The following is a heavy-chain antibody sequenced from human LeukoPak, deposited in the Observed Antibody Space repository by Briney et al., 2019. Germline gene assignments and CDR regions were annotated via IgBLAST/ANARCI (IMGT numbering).Heavy chain of an antibody. CDR3: AKNLGATGWYFDY. J-gene: IGHJ4*02. V-gene: IGHV3-30*18. CDR2: ILYDGSIK. D-gene: IGHD1-26*01. CDR1: GFTFSSYG. Sequence: GGSLRLSCVASGFTFSSYGMHWVRQAPGKGLEWVAVILYDGSIKYYADSVKGRFTISRDNSKNTLYLQVNSLRAEDRAVYYCAKNLGATGWYFDYWGQGTLVTVSS.